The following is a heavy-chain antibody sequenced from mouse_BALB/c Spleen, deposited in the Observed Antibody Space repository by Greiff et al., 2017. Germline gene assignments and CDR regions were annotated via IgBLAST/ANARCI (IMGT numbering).Heavy chain of an antibody. CDR3: ARGGLLRSAWFAY. CDR1: GYSITSDYA. J-gene: IGHJ3*01. V-gene: IGHV3-2*02. CDR2: ISYSGST. D-gene: IGHD1-1*01. Sequence: EVKLQESGPGLVKPSQSLSLTCTVTGYSITSDYAWNWIRQFPGNKLEWMGYISYSGSTCYNPSLKSRISITRDTSKNQFFLHLNSVTTEDTATYYCARGGLLRSAWFAYWGQGTLVTVSA.